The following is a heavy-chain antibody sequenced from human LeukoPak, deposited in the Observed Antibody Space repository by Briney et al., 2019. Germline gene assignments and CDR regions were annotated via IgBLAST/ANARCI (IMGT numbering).Heavy chain of an antibody. J-gene: IGHJ3*02. CDR1: GGSISSGDYY. CDR3: ARDGKLVGAIRSDAFDI. D-gene: IGHD1-26*01. Sequence: SQTLSLTCTVSGGSISSGDYYWSWIRQPPGKGLEWIGYIYYSGGTYYNPSLKSRVTISVDTSKNQFSLKLGSVTAADTAVYYCARDGKLVGAIRSDAFDIWGQGTMVTVSS. CDR2: IYYSGGT. V-gene: IGHV4-30-4*08.